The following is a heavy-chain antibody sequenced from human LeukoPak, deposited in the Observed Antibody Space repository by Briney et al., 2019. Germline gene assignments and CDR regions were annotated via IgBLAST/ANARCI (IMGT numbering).Heavy chain of an antibody. J-gene: IGHJ6*02. CDR1: GASFNSANYY. CDR2: ISYSGST. D-gene: IGHD4-11*01. Sequence: PSETLSLTCTVSGASFNSANYYWTWIRQPPGMGLEWIVYISYSGSTSYNPSLKSRVTISIDTSKNQFSLKLSSVTAADTAEYYCAREWDYNNQPSYGMDVWGQRTTVAVSS. CDR3: AREWDYNNQPSYGMDV. V-gene: IGHV4-61*01.